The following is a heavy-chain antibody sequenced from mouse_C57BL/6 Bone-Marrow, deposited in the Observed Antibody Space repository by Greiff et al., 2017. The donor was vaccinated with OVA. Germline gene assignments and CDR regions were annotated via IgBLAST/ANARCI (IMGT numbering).Heavy chain of an antibody. D-gene: IGHD1-1*01. CDR1: GYAFSSSW. CDR3: ARWGTTVVAN. CDR2: IYPGDGDT. V-gene: IGHV1-82*01. Sequence: VQLQESGPELVKPGASVKISCKASGYAFSSSWMNWVKQRPGKGLEWIGRIYPGDGDTNYNGKFKGKATLTADKSSSTAYMQISSLTSEDSAVYFCARWGTTVVANWGQGTTLTVSS. J-gene: IGHJ2*01.